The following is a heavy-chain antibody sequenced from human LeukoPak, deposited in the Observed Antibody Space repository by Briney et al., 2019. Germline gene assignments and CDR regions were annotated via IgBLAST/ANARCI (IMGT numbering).Heavy chain of an antibody. D-gene: IGHD5-18*01. Sequence: ASVRVSCKASGYTFTSYDINWVRQATGQGLEWMGWRNPNSGNTGYTQKFQGRVTMTRNTSISTAYMELSSLRSEDTAVYYCARTRRGYSYGYSYYYYYMDVWGKGTTVTVSS. J-gene: IGHJ6*03. CDR3: ARTRRGYSYGYSYYYYYMDV. V-gene: IGHV1-8*01. CDR1: GYTFTSYD. CDR2: RNPNSGNT.